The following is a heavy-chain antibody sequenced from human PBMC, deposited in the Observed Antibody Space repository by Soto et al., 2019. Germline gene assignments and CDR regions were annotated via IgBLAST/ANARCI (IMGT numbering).Heavy chain of an antibody. CDR1: GYTFTSYA. V-gene: IGHV1-3*01. Sequence: ASVKVSCKVSGYTFTSYAMHWVRQAPGQRLEWMGWINAGNGNTKYSQKFQGRVTITRDTSASTAYMELSSLRSEDTAVYYCAREPEIPGSFDYWGQGTLVTVSS. CDR2: INAGNGNT. D-gene: IGHD2-2*01. J-gene: IGHJ4*02. CDR3: AREPEIPGSFDY.